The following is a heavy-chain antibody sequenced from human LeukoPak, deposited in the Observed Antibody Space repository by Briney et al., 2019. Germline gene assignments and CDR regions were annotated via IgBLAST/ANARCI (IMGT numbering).Heavy chain of an antibody. CDR1: GYTLAELS. V-gene: IGHV1-24*01. D-gene: IGHD3-10*01. Sequence: GASVKVSCKVSGYTLAELSMHWVRQAPGKGLEWMGGFDPEDGETIYAQKFQGRVTMTEDTSTDTAYMELSSLRSEDTAVYYCATVTMARGVKPYYYYYMDVWGKGTTVTISS. J-gene: IGHJ6*03. CDR3: ATVTMARGVKPYYYYYMDV. CDR2: FDPEDGET.